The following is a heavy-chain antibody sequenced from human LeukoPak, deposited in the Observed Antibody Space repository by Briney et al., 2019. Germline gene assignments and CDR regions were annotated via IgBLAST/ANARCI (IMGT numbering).Heavy chain of an antibody. CDR2: ISWDGGST. V-gene: IGHV3-43D*03. Sequence: TGGSLRLSCAASGFTFDDCAMHWVRHAPGKGLEWVSLISWDGGSTYYADSVKGRFTISRDNSKNSLYLQMNSLRAEDTALYYCAKSSGALTGTMDRWGQGTLVTVSS. J-gene: IGHJ4*02. CDR3: AKSSGALTGTMDR. CDR1: GFTFDDCA. D-gene: IGHD1-20*01.